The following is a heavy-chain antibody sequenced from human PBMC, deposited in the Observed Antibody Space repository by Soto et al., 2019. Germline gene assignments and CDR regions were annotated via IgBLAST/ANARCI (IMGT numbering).Heavy chain of an antibody. J-gene: IGHJ4*02. CDR3: ARLEGLATISYYFDF. CDR1: GGSISSYY. D-gene: IGHD3-9*01. Sequence: PSETLSLTCTVSGGSISSYYWSWIRQPPGKGLEWIGYIYYSGSANYNPSLKTRVTISVDTSKNQFSLKLNSVTAADSAVYFCARLEGLATISYYFDFWGRGALDTVSS. V-gene: IGHV4-59*08. CDR2: IYYSGSA.